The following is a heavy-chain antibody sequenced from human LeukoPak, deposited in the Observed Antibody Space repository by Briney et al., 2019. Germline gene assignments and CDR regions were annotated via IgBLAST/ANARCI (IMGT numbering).Heavy chain of an antibody. D-gene: IGHD6-13*01. CDR2: VHHSGNT. CDR1: GDSISSSHW. CDR3: ARDQSVRSWYFDS. J-gene: IGHJ4*02. Sequence: PSGTLSLTCAVSGDSISSSHWWTWIRQPPGKGLEWIGEVHHSGNTDYNPSLKSRVTISLDKSKNEFSLHMRSVTAADTAFYYCARDQSVRSWYFDSWGQGALVTVSS. V-gene: IGHV4-4*02.